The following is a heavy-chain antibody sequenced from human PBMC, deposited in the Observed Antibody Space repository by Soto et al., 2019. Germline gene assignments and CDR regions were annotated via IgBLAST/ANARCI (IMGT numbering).Heavy chain of an antibody. CDR3: ARDKSPYSSGWHNRHFDY. J-gene: IGHJ4*02. V-gene: IGHV3-30-3*01. D-gene: IGHD6-19*01. Sequence: QVQLVESGGGVVQPGRSLRLSCAASGFTFSSYAMHWVRQAPGKGLEWVAVISYDGSNKYYADSVKGRFTISRDNSKNTLYLQMNSLKTEDTAVYYCARDKSPYSSGWHNRHFDYWGQGTLVTLSS. CDR2: ISYDGSNK. CDR1: GFTFSSYA.